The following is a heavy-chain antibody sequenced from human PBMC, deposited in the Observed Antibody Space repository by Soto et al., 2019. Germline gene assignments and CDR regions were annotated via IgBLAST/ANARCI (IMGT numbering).Heavy chain of an antibody. CDR1: GFTVSTKY. CDR3: ARDPWAADY. Sequence: EVQLVESGGGLVQPGGSLRLSCAASGFTVSTKYMSWVRQAPGKGLEWVSVIYSGGSTFYAASVRGRFTISRDNSKNTVNLQMISLRAEDTAVYYCARDPWAADYWGQGTLVTVSS. J-gene: IGHJ4*02. CDR2: IYSGGST. V-gene: IGHV3-66*01. D-gene: IGHD3-16*01.